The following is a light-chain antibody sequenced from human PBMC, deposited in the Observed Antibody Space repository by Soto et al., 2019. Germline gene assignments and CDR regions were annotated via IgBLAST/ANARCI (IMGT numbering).Light chain of an antibody. CDR1: QDIRTD. CDR3: LQHSDYPPT. Sequence: DIQMTQSPSSLSASVGDRVTITCRASQDIRTDLGWYQQKPGKAPKRLIYAASSLQSGVPSRFSGSGSGTEFTLTISSLQPEDYATYYCLQHSDYPPTFGQGTKVEI. V-gene: IGKV1-17*01. CDR2: AAS. J-gene: IGKJ1*01.